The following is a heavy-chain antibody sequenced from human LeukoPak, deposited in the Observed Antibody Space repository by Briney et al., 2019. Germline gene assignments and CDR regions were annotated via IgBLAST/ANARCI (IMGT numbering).Heavy chain of an antibody. CDR2: INPSGGST. V-gene: IGHV1-46*01. Sequence: ASVKVSCKASGYSFTSYYMHWVRQAPGQGLEWMGIINPSGGSTSYAQKFQGRVTMTRDTSTSTVYMELSSLRSEDTAAYYCARVATVRTSPIDYWGQGTLVTVSS. CDR1: GYSFTSYY. D-gene: IGHD2-8*01. J-gene: IGHJ4*02. CDR3: ARVATVRTSPIDY.